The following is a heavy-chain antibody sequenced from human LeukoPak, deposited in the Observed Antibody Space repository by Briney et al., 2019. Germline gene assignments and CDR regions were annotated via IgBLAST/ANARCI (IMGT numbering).Heavy chain of an antibody. CDR2: ISGRGSST. Sequence: GGSLRLSCAAPGFTFNSYAMNWVRQAPGKGLEWVSGISGRGSSTYYADSVKGRFTISRDNSKNTLYLQMNSLRAEDTALYYCAKDQVVVITEGIGFWGQGTLVTVSS. CDR3: AKDQVVVITEGIGF. J-gene: IGHJ4*02. CDR1: GFTFNSYA. V-gene: IGHV3-23*01. D-gene: IGHD3-22*01.